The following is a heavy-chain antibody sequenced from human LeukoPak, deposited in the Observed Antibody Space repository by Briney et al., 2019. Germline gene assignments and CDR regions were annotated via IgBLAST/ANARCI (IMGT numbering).Heavy chain of an antibody. Sequence: PGGSLRLSCVASGFIFSSHAMSWVRQAPGKGLEWVSVISGSGGTTYYADSVKGRFTISRDNSKNTLYLEMNSLRGEDTAVYYCAKDIKADHSSGWYGYHGMDVWGQGTTVTVSS. CDR1: GFIFSSHA. V-gene: IGHV3-23*01. J-gene: IGHJ6*02. CDR2: ISGSGGTT. D-gene: IGHD6-19*01. CDR3: AKDIKADHSSGWYGYHGMDV.